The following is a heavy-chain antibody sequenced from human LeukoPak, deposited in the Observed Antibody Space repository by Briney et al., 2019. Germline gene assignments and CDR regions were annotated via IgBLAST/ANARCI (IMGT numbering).Heavy chain of an antibody. Sequence: PSETLSLTCTVSGGSISSYYWSWIRQPPGKGLEWIGYIYTSGSTNYNPSLKSRVTISVDTSKNQFSLNLSSVTAADTAVYYCVRLANWFDPWGQGTLVTVSS. V-gene: IGHV4-4*09. CDR2: IYTSGST. CDR1: GGSISSYY. J-gene: IGHJ5*02. CDR3: VRLANWFDP.